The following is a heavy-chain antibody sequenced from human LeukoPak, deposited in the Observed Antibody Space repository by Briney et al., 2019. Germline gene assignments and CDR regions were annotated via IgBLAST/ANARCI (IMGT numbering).Heavy chain of an antibody. J-gene: IGHJ4*02. CDR3: ATLRIPVDY. V-gene: IGHV3-30*03. CDR2: ISYDGSNK. CDR1: GFTFSSYG. D-gene: IGHD3-16*01. Sequence: PGRSLRLSCAASGFTFSSYGMHWVRQAPGKGLEWVAVISYDGSNKYYADSVKGRFTISRDNSKNTLYLQMNSLRAEDTAVYYCATLRIPVDYWGQGTLVTVSS.